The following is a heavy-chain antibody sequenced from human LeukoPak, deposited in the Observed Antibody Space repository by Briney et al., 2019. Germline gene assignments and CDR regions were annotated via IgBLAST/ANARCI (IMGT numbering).Heavy chain of an antibody. J-gene: IGHJ5*02. CDR3: ARDSLSVDTAMVRWFDP. V-gene: IGHV1-18*01. CDR2: ISAYNGNT. D-gene: IGHD5-18*01. CDR1: GCTFTSYG. Sequence: ASVKVSCKASGCTFTSYGISWVRQAPGQGLEWMGWISAYNGNTNYAQKLQGRVTMTTDTSTSTAYMELRSLRSDDTAVYYCARDSLSVDTAMVRWFDPGGQGTLVTVSS.